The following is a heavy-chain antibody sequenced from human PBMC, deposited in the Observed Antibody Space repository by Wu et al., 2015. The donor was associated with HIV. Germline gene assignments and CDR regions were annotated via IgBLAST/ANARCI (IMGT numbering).Heavy chain of an antibody. Sequence: VQLVQSGAEVKKPGASVKVSCKASGYTFTSSDINWVRQATGQGLEWMGWMNPNSGNTGYAQKFQGRVTMTRDTSTATAYMELSSLRSEDTAMYYCARATFGDDAFDIWGQGTMLTVSS. CDR3: ARATFGDDAFDI. D-gene: IGHD3-10*01. J-gene: IGHJ3*02. CDR1: GYTFTSSD. CDR2: MNPNSGNT. V-gene: IGHV1-8*01.